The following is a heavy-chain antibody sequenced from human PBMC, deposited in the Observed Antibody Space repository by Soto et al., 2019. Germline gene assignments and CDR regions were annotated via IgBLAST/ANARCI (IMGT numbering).Heavy chain of an antibody. CDR2: ISGSGGST. D-gene: IGHD3-22*01. V-gene: IGHV3-23*01. CDR3: GTSPIYDSSGYFLY. J-gene: IGHJ4*02. CDR1: GFTFSSYA. Sequence: EVQLLESGGGLVQPGGSLRLSCAASGFTFSSYAMSWVRQAPGKGLEWVSAISGSGGSTYYADSVKGRFTISRDNSKNTLYLQMNSLRAEDTAVYYCGTSPIYDSSGYFLYWGQGTLVTVSS.